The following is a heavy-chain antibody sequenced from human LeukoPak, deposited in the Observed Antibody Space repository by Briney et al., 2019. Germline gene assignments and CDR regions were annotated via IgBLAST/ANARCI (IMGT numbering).Heavy chain of an antibody. CDR2: IIPIFGKA. D-gene: IGHD4-11*01. J-gene: IGHJ4*02. CDR3: ARSPTTVTTLDY. V-gene: IGHV1-69*13. Sequence: SVKVSCKASGGTFLSYAINWVRQAPGQGLEWMGGIIPIFGKATYAQNFQDRLTITADESTSTAYMELSSLRSEDTAMFYCARSPTTVTTLDYWGQGTLVTVSS. CDR1: GGTFLSYA.